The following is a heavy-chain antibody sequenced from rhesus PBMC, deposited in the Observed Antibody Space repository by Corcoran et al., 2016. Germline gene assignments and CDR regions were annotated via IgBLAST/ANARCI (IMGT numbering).Heavy chain of an antibody. CDR3: AREGSWNNEDY. CDR2: IYGSSGST. Sequence: QVQLQESGPGLVKPSETLSLTCAVSGGSFSSYCWGWIRPPPGKGLEWIGSIYGSSGSTEYNPSLKSRATISRDTSKNQFSLKLSSVTAADTAVYYCAREGSWNNEDYWGQGVLVTVSS. D-gene: IGHD1-20*01. V-gene: IGHV4-160*01. CDR1: GGSFSSYC. J-gene: IGHJ4*01.